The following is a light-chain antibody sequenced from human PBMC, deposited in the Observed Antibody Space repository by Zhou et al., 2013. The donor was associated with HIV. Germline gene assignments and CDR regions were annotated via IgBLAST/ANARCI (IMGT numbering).Light chain of an antibody. CDR3: QQYNTYSEYS. Sequence: IQMTQSPSSLSASVGDRVTITCRASQGIRNDLGWYQQKPGKAPKLLIYKASNLESGVPSRFSGSGSGTEFTLTISSLQPDDLATYYCQQYNTYSEYSFGQGTKLEI. CDR1: QGIRND. J-gene: IGKJ2*03. CDR2: KAS. V-gene: IGKV1-5*03.